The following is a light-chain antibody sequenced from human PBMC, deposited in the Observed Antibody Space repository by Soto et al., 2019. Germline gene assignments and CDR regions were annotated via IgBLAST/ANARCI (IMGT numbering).Light chain of an antibody. CDR3: QQYNNWPPGT. J-gene: IGKJ2*02. Sequence: EIVMTQSPATLSVSPGERATLSCRASQSVSANLAWYQQKPGQAPRLLIYGPSTRATGIPARFSGSGSGTEFTLTISSLQSEYFAVYYCQQYNNWPPGTFGQGTKLEI. V-gene: IGKV3D-15*01. CDR1: QSVSAN. CDR2: GPS.